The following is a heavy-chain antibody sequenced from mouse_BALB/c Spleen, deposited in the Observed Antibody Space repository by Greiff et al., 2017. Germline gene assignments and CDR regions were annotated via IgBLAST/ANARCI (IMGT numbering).Heavy chain of an antibody. V-gene: IGHV1-7*01. Sequence: VQLQQSRAELAKPGASVKMSCKASGYTFTSYWMHWVKQRPGQGLEWIGYINPSTGYTEYNQKFKDKATLTADKSSSTAYMQLSSLTSEDSAVYYCARIRDYGNPIFDYWGQGTTLTVSS. CDR3: ARIRDYGNPIFDY. CDR2: INPSTGYT. CDR1: GYTFTSYW. D-gene: IGHD2-1*01. J-gene: IGHJ2*01.